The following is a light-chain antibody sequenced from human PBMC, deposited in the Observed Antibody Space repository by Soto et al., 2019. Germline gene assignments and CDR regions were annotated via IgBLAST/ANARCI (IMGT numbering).Light chain of an antibody. V-gene: IGKV1-39*01. J-gene: IGKJ1*01. CDR3: KHYNNWWT. Sequence: DIQMTQSPSSLSASVGDRVTITCRASQSISSYLNWYQQKPGKAPKLLIYAASSLQSGVPSRFSGSGSGTEFTLTLSRLQKDDFANYCCKHYNNWWTFGQGTREDSK. CDR1: QSISSY. CDR2: AAS.